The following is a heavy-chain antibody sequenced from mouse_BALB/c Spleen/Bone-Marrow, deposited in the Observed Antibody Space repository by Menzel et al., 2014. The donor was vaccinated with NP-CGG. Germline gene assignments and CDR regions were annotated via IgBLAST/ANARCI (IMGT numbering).Heavy chain of an antibody. V-gene: IGHV14-3*02. Sequence: EVKLQESGAELVKPGASVKLSCTASGFNIKDTYMHWVKQRPEQGLEWIGRIDPANVNTKYDPKFQGKATITADTSSNTAYLQLSSLTSEDTAVYYCASYVYGYYFDYWGQGTTLTVPS. CDR1: GFNIKDTY. CDR2: IDPANVNT. CDR3: ASYVYGYYFDY. D-gene: IGHD1-1*01. J-gene: IGHJ2*01.